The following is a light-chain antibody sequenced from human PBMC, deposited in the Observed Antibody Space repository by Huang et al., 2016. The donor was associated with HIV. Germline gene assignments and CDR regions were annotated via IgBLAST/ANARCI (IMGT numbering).Light chain of an antibody. CDR1: QSVSSN. V-gene: IGKV3-15*01. CDR2: GAS. Sequence: EIVMTQSPATLSVSPGERATLSCRASQSVSSNLAWYQQKPGQAPRLLIYGASTMANGIPGRFSGSGFVTEFNLTISSLQSEDFAVYYCQQYNNWPRTFGQGTKVEIK. J-gene: IGKJ1*01. CDR3: QQYNNWPRT.